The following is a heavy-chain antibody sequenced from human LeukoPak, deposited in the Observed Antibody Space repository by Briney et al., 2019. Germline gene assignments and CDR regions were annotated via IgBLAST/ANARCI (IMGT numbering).Heavy chain of an antibody. CDR3: ARGQRFGELVF. J-gene: IGHJ4*02. Sequence: PGGSLRLSCVVSGFIFSNYGMHWVRQAPGKGLEWVAVISYHGSNKYYADSVKGRFTISRDNSKNTLYLQMNSLRAEDTAVYYCARGQRFGELVFGGQGTLVTVSS. CDR1: GFIFSNYG. CDR2: ISYHGSNK. V-gene: IGHV3-30*03. D-gene: IGHD3-10*01.